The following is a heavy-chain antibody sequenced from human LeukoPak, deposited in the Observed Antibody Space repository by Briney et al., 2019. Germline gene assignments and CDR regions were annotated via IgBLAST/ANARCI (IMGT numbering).Heavy chain of an antibody. CDR3: AKWRTAKTGFDY. J-gene: IGHJ4*02. CDR1: GGSISNNNYY. V-gene: IGHV4-39*01. Sequence: SETLSLTCTVSGGSISNNNYYWAWIRQPPGKGLECIGSIYYSGSPYYNPSLKSRVTISVHTSKNQFSLRLSSVTAADTAVYYCAKWRTAKTGFDYWGQGTLVTVSS. CDR2: IYYSGSP. D-gene: IGHD1-1*01.